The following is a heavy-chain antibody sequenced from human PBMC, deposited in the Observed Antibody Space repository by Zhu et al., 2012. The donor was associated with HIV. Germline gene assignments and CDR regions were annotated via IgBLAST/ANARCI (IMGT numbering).Heavy chain of an antibody. CDR2: IRYDGRNK. CDR3: AKDKILTGYPSSLDY. J-gene: IGHJ4*02. CDR1: GSTFSTYG. V-gene: IGHV3-30*02. Sequence: QVQLVESGGGVVQPGGSLRLSCAASGSTFSTYGMHWVRQAPGKGLEWVAFIRYDGRNKYFADSVRGRFTISRDNSKNTLYLQMDSLRAEETAVYYCAKDKILTGYPSSLDYWGQGTLVTVSS. D-gene: IGHD3-9*01.